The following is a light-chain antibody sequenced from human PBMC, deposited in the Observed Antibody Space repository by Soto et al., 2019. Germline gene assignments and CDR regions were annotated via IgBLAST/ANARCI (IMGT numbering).Light chain of an antibody. CDR3: QQYGSSLGVT. V-gene: IGKV3-20*01. Sequence: EIVLPQSPGTLSLSPGERATLSCRASQRVSSSYLAWYQQKPGQAPRLLIYGASSRATGIPDRFSGSGSGTDFTLTISRLEPEDFAVYYCQQYGSSLGVTFGGGTKVDIK. CDR1: QRVSSSY. J-gene: IGKJ4*01. CDR2: GAS.